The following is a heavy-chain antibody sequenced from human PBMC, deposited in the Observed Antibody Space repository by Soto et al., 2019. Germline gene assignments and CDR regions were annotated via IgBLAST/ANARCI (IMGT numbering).Heavy chain of an antibody. D-gene: IGHD2-2*01. Sequence: ASVKVSCKASGYTFSSYAISWVRQAPGQGLEWMGWISPYNGNTNYAQNLQGRVTMTTDTSTTTAYMELRSLRSDDTAVYYCARVLVVRAAMADGIYYYYGMDVWGQGTTVTVSS. CDR3: ARVLVVRAAMADGIYYYYGMDV. CDR2: ISPYNGNT. CDR1: GYTFSSYA. J-gene: IGHJ6*02. V-gene: IGHV1-18*01.